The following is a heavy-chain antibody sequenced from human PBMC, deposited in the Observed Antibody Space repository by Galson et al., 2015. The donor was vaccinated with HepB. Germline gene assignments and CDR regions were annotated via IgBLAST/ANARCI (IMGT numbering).Heavy chain of an antibody. CDR1: GFTFSDYA. CDR3: TRGLHGSGSFSD. V-gene: IGHV3-74*01. D-gene: IGHD3-10*01. J-gene: IGHJ1*01. Sequence: SLRLSCAVSGFTFSDYAMHWVRQVPWKGLLWVSRIQRDGVTTKYADTVRGRFPTSRDNAKNTLYLQMTSLRAEDTAVYYCTRGLHGSGSFSDWGQGTLVTVSS. CDR2: IQRDGVTT.